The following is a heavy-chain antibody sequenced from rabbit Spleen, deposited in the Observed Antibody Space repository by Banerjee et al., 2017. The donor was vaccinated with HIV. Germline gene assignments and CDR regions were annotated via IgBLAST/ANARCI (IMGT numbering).Heavy chain of an antibody. J-gene: IGHJ4*01. V-gene: IGHV1S45*01. CDR1: GFSFSNKAV. Sequence: QEQLVESGGGLVKPGASLTLTCKASGFSFSNKAVMCWVRQAPGKGLEWIACINAVTGKAVYASWAKGRITFSKTSSTTVTLQMTSLTAAGTATYFCARGQDYTYDYAGAAYTTNIFKLWGQGTLVTVS. CDR3: ARGQDYTYDYAGAAYTTNIFKL. CDR2: INAVTGKA. D-gene: IGHD6-1*01.